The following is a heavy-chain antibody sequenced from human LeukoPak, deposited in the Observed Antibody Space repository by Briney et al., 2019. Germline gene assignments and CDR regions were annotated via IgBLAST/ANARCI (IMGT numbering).Heavy chain of an antibody. Sequence: SVKVSCKASGGTFSSYAISWVRQAPGQGLEWMGGIIPIFATANYAQKFQGRVTITADESTSTAYMELSSLRSEDTAVYYCARATADYVWGSYRYHYFDYWGQGTLVTVSS. CDR3: ARATADYVWGSYRYHYFDY. CDR2: IIPIFATA. V-gene: IGHV1-69*13. D-gene: IGHD3-16*02. CDR1: GGTFSSYA. J-gene: IGHJ4*02.